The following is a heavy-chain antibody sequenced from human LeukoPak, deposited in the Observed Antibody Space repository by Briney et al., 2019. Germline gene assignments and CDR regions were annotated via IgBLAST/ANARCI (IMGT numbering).Heavy chain of an antibody. CDR2: IYTSGST. J-gene: IGHJ3*02. V-gene: IGHV4-61*02. CDR1: GGSISNGSYY. CDR3: ARALPYYYDSSGYYYSYAFDI. Sequence: PSETLSLTCTVSGGSISNGSYYWSWIRQPAGKGLEWIGRIYTSGSTNYNPSLKSRVTISVDTSKNQFSLKLSSVTAADTAVYYCARALPYYYDSSGYYYSYAFDIWGQGTMVTVSS. D-gene: IGHD3-22*01.